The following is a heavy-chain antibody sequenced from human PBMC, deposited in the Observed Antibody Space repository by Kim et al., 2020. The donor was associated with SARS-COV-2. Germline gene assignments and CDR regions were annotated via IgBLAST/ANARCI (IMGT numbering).Heavy chain of an antibody. Sequence: YNPAHQSRATISMDTSKNEFSLEVNSVTAADAAVYYCARDLAGHDTFDIWGQGTLVTVSS. J-gene: IGHJ3*02. CDR3: ARDLAGHDTFDI. V-gene: IGHV4-31*02.